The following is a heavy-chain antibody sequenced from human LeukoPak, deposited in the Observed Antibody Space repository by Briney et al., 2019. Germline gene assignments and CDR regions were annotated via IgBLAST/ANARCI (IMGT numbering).Heavy chain of an antibody. CDR1: GDITHY. CDR2: IYYSGST. V-gene: IGHV4-39*01. Sequence: PSETLSLTCIVSGDITHYWGWIRQPPGKGLEWIGSIYYSGSTYYNPSLKSRVTISVDTSKNQFSLKLSSVTAADTAVYYCARHVRIVVVIAYYYYFDYWGQGTLVTVSS. CDR3: ARHVRIVVVIAYYYYFDY. J-gene: IGHJ4*02. D-gene: IGHD2-21*01.